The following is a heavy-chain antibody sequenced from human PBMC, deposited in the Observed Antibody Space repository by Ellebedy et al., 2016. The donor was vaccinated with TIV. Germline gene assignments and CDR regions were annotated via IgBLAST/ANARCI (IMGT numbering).Heavy chain of an antibody. V-gene: IGHV1-46*01. CDR3: ARGRDSGAARMDS. CDR2: INPSGGTP. CDR1: GYTFTNYN. J-gene: IGHJ4*02. Sequence: ASVKVSCKASGYTFTNYNMHWVRQAPGQGLEWMAIINPSGGTPNYAQKFQGRVTLTTDTSTSTVYMEVSSLRSDDTAVYYCARGRDSGAARMDSWGQGTLVTVSS. D-gene: IGHD6-13*01.